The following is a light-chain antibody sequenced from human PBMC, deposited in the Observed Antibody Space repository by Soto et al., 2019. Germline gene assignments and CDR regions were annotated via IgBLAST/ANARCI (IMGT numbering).Light chain of an antibody. J-gene: IGKJ1*01. Sequence: DIVMTQSPDSLVVSLGERAPINCTSSQSVLHTSNRNNYLIWYQQKAGQPPRLLIDWASMREPGVPERFSGSGSGTDVSLTSSNGQAEDAAVYFCQQSVSRPWTFGQGTKVEIK. CDR3: QQSVSRPWT. V-gene: IGKV4-1*01. CDR1: QSVLHTSNRNNY. CDR2: WAS.